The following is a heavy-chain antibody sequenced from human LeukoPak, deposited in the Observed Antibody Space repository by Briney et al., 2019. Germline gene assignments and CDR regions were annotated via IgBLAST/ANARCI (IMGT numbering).Heavy chain of an antibody. CDR2: ISGSGGST. D-gene: IGHD2-21*02. J-gene: IGHJ4*02. V-gene: IGHV3-23*01. CDR3: AKDRLVVVTAIAGYFGY. CDR1: GFTFSSYA. Sequence: GASLRLSCAASGFTFSSYAMSWVRQAPGKGLEWVPAISGSGGSTYYADSVKGRFTISRDNSKNTLYLQMNSLRAEDTAVYYCAKDRLVVVTAIAGYFGYWGQGTLVTVSS.